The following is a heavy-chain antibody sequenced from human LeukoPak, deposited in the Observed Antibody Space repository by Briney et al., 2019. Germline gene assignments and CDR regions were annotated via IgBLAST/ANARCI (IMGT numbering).Heavy chain of an antibody. CDR2: ISHSGST. CDR1: GGSFSGYY. CDR3: ARGGIAAAYGD. D-gene: IGHD6-13*01. J-gene: IGHJ4*02. Sequence: SETLSLTCAVYGGSFSGYYWSWIRQPPGKGLEWIGEISHSGSTNYNPSLKSRVTISVDTSKNQFSLKLSSVTAADTAVYYCARGGIAAAYGDWGQGTLVTVSS. V-gene: IGHV4-34*01.